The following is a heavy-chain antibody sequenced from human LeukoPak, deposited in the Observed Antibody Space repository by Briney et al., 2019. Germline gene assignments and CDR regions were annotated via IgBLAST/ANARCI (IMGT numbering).Heavy chain of an antibody. J-gene: IGHJ4*02. CDR2: IPYDGIDE. CDR1: GFSFSSYG. CDR3: AKDSTGYHPGY. Sequence: GGSLRLSCAASGFSFSSYGMHWVRQRPGRRPEWVALIPYDGIDENYADFAKGRFTISRDNLKNTVYLLINSVRTEDTAVYYCAKDSTGYHPGYWGQGTLVTVSS. D-gene: IGHD3-9*01. V-gene: IGHV3-30*02.